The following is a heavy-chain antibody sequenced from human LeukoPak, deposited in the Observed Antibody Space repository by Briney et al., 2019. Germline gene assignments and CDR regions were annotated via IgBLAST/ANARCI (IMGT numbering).Heavy chain of an antibody. CDR1: GGSISSGSYY. Sequence: SQTLSLTCTVSGGSISSGSYYWSWIRQPAGKGLEWIGRIYTSGSTNYNPSLKSRVTISVDTSKNQFSLKLSSVTAADTAVYYCARDRLRFDASDIWGQGTMVTVSS. CDR3: ARDRLRFDASDI. J-gene: IGHJ3*02. D-gene: IGHD5-12*01. CDR2: IYTSGST. V-gene: IGHV4-61*02.